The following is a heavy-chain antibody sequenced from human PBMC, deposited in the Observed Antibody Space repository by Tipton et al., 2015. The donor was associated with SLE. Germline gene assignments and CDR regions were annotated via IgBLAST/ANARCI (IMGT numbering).Heavy chain of an antibody. CDR1: GCSISSYY. CDR3: AASGGGSSGWYGWVDP. J-gene: IGHJ5*02. V-gene: IGHV4-59*08. D-gene: IGHD6-19*01. Sequence: TLSLTCTVSGCSISSYYWSWIRKHTGKETDWRGYSYYSGSTNYNPSLKSRVTISVDTSKNQFSLKLSSVTAADTAVYYCAASGGGSSGWYGWVDPWCQGTLVTGSS. CDR2: SYYSGST.